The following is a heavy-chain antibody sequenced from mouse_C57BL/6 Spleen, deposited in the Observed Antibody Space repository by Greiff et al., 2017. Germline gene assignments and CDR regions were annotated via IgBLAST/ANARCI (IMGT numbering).Heavy chain of an antibody. Sequence: QVQLQQPGTELVKPGASVKLSCKASGYTFTSYWMHWVKQRPGQGLEWIGNINPSNGGTNYNEKFKSKAPLTVDKSSSTAYMQLSSLTSEDCAVYYCAITTVVATGDAMDYWGQGTSVTVSS. J-gene: IGHJ4*01. CDR2: INPSNGGT. CDR1: GYTFTSYW. CDR3: AITTVVATGDAMDY. D-gene: IGHD1-1*01. V-gene: IGHV1-53*01.